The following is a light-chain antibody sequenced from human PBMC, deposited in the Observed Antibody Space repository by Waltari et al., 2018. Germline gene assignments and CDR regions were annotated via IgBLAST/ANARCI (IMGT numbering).Light chain of an antibody. CDR1: QSVSTD. Sequence: EAVMTQSPATLSVSLGERVTLSCRASQSVSTDLAWYQQRPGQAPRLLIHGAVTRATGIPARFSGRGSGTEFTLTISSLQSEDSAVYYCQQYNKWLTFGGGTKVEI. J-gene: IGKJ4*01. V-gene: IGKV3-15*01. CDR3: QQYNKWLT. CDR2: GAV.